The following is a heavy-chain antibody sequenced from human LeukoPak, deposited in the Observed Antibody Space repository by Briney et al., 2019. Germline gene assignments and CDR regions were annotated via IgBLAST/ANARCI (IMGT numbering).Heavy chain of an antibody. D-gene: IGHD3-22*01. CDR2: IYHSGST. V-gene: IGHV4-38-2*02. CDR3: ARDVYYYDSSGYVLFDY. J-gene: IGHJ4*02. CDR1: GDSISSGYY. Sequence: PSETLSLTCTVSGDSISSGYYWGWIRQPPGKGLEWIGSIYHSGSTHYNPSLKSRVTISVDTSKNQFSLKLSSVTAADTAVYYCARDVYYYDSSGYVLFDYWGQGTLVTVSS.